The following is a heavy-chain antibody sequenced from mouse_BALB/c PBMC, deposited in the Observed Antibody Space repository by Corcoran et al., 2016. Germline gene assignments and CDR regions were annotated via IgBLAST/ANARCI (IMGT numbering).Heavy chain of an antibody. V-gene: IGHV14-3*02. Sequence: EVQLQQSGAELVKPGASVKLSCTASGFNIKDTYMHWVKQRPEQGLEWIGRIDPANGNTKYDPKFQGKATLTADTSSNTAYLQLSSLTSEDSAVYYCARWILRSAMDYWGQGTSVTVSS. D-gene: IGHD1-1*01. J-gene: IGHJ4*01. CDR3: ARWILRSAMDY. CDR2: IDPANGNT. CDR1: GFNIKDTY.